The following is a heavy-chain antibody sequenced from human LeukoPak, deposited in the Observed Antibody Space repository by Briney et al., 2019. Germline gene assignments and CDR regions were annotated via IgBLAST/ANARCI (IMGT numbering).Heavy chain of an antibody. CDR1: GFTFSDYY. CDR3: ARDRNTGSSYENLFEY. J-gene: IGHJ4*02. CDR2: ISSSSSYT. Sequence: GGSLGLSCAASGFTFSDYYMSWIRQAPGKGLEWVSYISSSSSYTNYADSVKGRFTISRDNAKNTLYLQMNSLRAEDTSVYYCARDRNTGSSYENLFEYWGQGSLVTVSS. D-gene: IGHD1-26*01. V-gene: IGHV3-11*06.